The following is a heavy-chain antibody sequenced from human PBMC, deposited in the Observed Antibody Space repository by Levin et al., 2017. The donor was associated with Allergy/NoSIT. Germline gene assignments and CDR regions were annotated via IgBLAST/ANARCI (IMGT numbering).Heavy chain of an antibody. Sequence: PSETLSLTCTVSGDLMTSLYWSWIRQPPGKGLEWIGYTYYTGSTNYNPSLKSRVTISIDRSKKQFSLKLNSVTATDTAVYYCARGSISAAHDFWGQGTLVTVSS. CDR3: ARGSISAAHDF. D-gene: IGHD6-13*01. CDR1: GDLMTSLY. V-gene: IGHV4-59*08. CDR2: TYYTGST. J-gene: IGHJ4*02.